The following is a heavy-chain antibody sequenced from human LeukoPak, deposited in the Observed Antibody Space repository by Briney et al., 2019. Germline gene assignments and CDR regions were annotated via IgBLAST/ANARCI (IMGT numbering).Heavy chain of an antibody. CDR1: GGSISSHC. Sequence: SETLSLTCTVSGGSISSHCWSWIRQPPGKGLEWIGYIYYSGSTNYNPSLKSRVTISVDTSKNQFSLKLSSVAAADTAVYYCARVGFDCSSTSCYFDDYWGQGTLVTVSS. D-gene: IGHD2-2*01. V-gene: IGHV4-59*11. J-gene: IGHJ4*02. CDR3: ARVGFDCSSTSCYFDDY. CDR2: IYYSGST.